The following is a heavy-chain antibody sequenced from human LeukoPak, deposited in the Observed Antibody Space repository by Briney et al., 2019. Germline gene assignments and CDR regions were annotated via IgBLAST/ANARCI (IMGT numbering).Heavy chain of an antibody. D-gene: IGHD2-2*02. Sequence: GGSLRLSCAASGFTFSSYWMHWVRQAPGKGLVWVSRINSDGSSTSYADSVKGRFTISRDNAKNTLYLQMNSLRAGDTAVYYCARVGELGYCSSTSCYMGYGYWGQGTLVTVSS. CDR1: GFTFSSYW. V-gene: IGHV3-74*01. CDR2: INSDGSST. J-gene: IGHJ4*02. CDR3: ARVGELGYCSSTSCYMGYGY.